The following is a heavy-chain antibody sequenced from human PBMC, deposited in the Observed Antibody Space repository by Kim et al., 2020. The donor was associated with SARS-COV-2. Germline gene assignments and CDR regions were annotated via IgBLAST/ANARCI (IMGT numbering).Heavy chain of an antibody. J-gene: IGHJ4*02. D-gene: IGHD6-13*01. CDR3: ARAFGYSSSWYYFDY. V-gene: IGHV4-59*01. Sequence: PSLKSRVTIAVDTSKNQFSLKLSSVTAADTAVYYCARAFGYSSSWYYFDYWGQGTLVTVSS.